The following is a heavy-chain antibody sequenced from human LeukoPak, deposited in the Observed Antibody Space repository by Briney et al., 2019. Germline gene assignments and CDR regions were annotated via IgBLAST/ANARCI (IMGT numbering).Heavy chain of an antibody. J-gene: IGHJ3*02. Sequence: PGGSLRLSCAASGFTFSSYWMSWVRQAPGKGLEWVANIKQDGSEKYYVHSVKGRFTISRDSAKNSLYLQMNSLRAEDTAVYYCARGDSSGYDAFDIWGQGTMVTVSS. D-gene: IGHD3-22*01. CDR1: GFTFSSYW. CDR2: IKQDGSEK. V-gene: IGHV3-7*01. CDR3: ARGDSSGYDAFDI.